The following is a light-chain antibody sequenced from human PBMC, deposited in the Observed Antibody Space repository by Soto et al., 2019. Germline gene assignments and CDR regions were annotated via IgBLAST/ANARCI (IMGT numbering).Light chain of an antibody. CDR2: EVY. CDR3: SSFTSTNTWV. Sequence: QSVLTQPASVSGSPGQSITISCTGTSSDVGGYNSVCWHQQHPGKAPKLMIYEVYNRPSGVSDRFSASKSGNTASLTISGLQAADEADYYCSSFTSTNTWVFGGGTKLTVL. CDR1: SSDVGGYNS. V-gene: IGLV2-14*01. J-gene: IGLJ3*02.